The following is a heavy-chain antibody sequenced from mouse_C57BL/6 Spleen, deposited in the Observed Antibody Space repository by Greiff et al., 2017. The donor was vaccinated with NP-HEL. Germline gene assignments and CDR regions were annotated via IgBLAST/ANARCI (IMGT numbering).Heavy chain of an antibody. V-gene: IGHV1-82*01. CDR3: ARRSGSSYFDY. D-gene: IGHD1-1*01. J-gene: IGHJ2*01. CDR2: IYPGDGDT. CDR1: GYAFSSSW. Sequence: QVQLQQSGPELVKPGASVKISCKASGYAFSSSWMNWVKQRPGTGLEWIGRIYPGDGDTNYNGKFKGKATLTADKSSSTAYMQLSSLTSEDSAVYFCARRSGSSYFDYWGQGTTLTVSS.